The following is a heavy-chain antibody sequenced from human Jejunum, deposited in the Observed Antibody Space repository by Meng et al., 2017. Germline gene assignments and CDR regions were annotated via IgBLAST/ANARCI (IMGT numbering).Heavy chain of an antibody. CDR3: ARDHMGSLDY. D-gene: IGHD1-26*01. V-gene: IGHV4-61*08. CDR2: AST. J-gene: IGHJ4*02. CDR1: GGSVSRAVYQ. Sequence: QVQLQESGPGLVGPSGTLSPICTVSGGSVSRAVYQWGWIRQPPGKGLEWIGYASTNYNPSLKSRVTISLDTSRNQFSLSLSSVTAADTAVYYCARDHMGSLDYWGQGILVTVSS.